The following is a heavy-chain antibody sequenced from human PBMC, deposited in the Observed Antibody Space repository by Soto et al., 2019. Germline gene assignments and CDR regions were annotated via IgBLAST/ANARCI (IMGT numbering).Heavy chain of an antibody. J-gene: IGHJ5*02. CDR1: GGTFSSYA. CDR2: IIPIFGTA. D-gene: IGHD2-2*01. Sequence: QVQLVQSGAEVKKPGSSVKVSCKASGGTFSSYAISWVRQAPGQGLEWMGGIIPIFGTANYAQKFQCRVTITADESTSTAYMELSSLRSEDTAVYYCARGSSRGFRTSCSLCPGWFDPWGQGTLVTVSS. V-gene: IGHV1-69*01. CDR3: ARGSSRGFRTSCSLCPGWFDP.